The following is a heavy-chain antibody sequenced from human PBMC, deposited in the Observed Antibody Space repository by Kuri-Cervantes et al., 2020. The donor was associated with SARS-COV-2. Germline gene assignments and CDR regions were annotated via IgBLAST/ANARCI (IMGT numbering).Heavy chain of an antibody. Sequence: SETLSLTCTVSGGSISSSSYYWGWIRQPPGKGLEWIGSIYYGVATQYNPSLKSRVTISLDTSKNQFSLKLTSVTAADTAVYYCARDLISDDLVVPAAIGYWGQGTLVTVSS. CDR1: GGSISSSSYY. CDR3: ARDLISDDLVVPAAIGY. D-gene: IGHD2-2*02. V-gene: IGHV4-39*07. CDR2: IYYGVAT. J-gene: IGHJ4*02.